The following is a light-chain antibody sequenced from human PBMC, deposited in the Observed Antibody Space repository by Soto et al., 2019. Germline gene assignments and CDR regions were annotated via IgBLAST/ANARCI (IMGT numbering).Light chain of an antibody. V-gene: IGLV2-14*01. CDR1: SSDVGGYNY. CDR2: EVT. Sequence: QSALAQPASVSGSPGQSITISCTVTSSDVGGYNYVSWYQQYPGKAPKLMIYEVTHRPSGVSNRFSGSKSGNTASLTISGLQAEDEANYYCGSYRSTSVYVSGTGTKVTVL. J-gene: IGLJ1*01. CDR3: GSYRSTSVYV.